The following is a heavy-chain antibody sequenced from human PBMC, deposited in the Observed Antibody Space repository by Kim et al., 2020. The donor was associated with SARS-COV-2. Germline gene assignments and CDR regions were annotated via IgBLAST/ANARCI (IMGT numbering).Heavy chain of an antibody. CDR1: GLTFRDYA. V-gene: IGHV3-49*04. CDR3: SSLRNWGGRPGY. D-gene: IGHD7-27*01. Sequence: GGSLRLSCIVSGLTFRDYAINWVRLAPGKGLELVGFIRSKYNGATTEYDASVKGRFTILRDDSNSISYLQMNRLKTEDTAVYYWSSLRNWGGRPGYWGQGTLVTVSS. J-gene: IGHJ4*02. CDR2: IRSKYNGATT.